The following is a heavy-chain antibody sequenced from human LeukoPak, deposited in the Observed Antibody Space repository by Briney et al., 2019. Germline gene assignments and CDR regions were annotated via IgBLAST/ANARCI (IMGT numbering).Heavy chain of an antibody. CDR2: IYHSGST. D-gene: IGHD3-22*01. CDR1: GGSISSGGYS. Sequence: PSQTLSLTCAVSGGSISSGGYSWSWIRQPPGKGLEWIGYIYHSGSTYYNPSLKSRVTISVDRSKNQFSLKLSSVTAADTAVYYCARAPWDSSGYGAFDYWGQGTLVTVSS. J-gene: IGHJ4*02. CDR3: ARAPWDSSGYGAFDY. V-gene: IGHV4-30-2*01.